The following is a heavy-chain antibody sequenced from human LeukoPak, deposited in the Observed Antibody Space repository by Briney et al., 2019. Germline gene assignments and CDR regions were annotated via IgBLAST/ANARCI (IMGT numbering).Heavy chain of an antibody. V-gene: IGHV4-31*03. Sequence: SQTLSLTCTVSGGSISSGGYYWSWIRQHPGKGLEWIGYIYYSGSTYYNPSLKSRVTISVDTSKNQFSQKLSSVTAADTAVYYCARGDIVVVPAAMPPDYWGQGTLVTVSS. CDR2: IYYSGST. D-gene: IGHD2-2*01. CDR1: GGSISSGGYY. CDR3: ARGDIVVVPAAMPPDY. J-gene: IGHJ4*02.